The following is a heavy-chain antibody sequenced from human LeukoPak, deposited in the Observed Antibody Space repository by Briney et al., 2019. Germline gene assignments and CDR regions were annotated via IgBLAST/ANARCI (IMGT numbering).Heavy chain of an antibody. CDR1: GFTFSRDS. CDR2: INGGSSPI. D-gene: IGHD1-26*01. J-gene: IGHJ4*02. CDR3: ARDRGTRYSPLDFDY. V-gene: IGHV3-48*01. Sequence: GGSLRLSCAASGFTFSRDSMNWVRQAPGKGLEWVSYINGGSSPIYYADSVRGRFTISRDNAKNSLYLQMNSLRPEDTAIYYCARDRGTRYSPLDFDYWGQGTLVTVSS.